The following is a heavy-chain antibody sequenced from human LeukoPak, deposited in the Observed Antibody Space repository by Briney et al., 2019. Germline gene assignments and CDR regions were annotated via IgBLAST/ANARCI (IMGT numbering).Heavy chain of an antibody. D-gene: IGHD5-12*01. CDR3: ARDATMMGNYFNY. CDR1: GGSFSGYY. CDR2: INHSGST. J-gene: IGHJ4*02. Sequence: NPSETLSLTCAVYGGSFSGYYWSWIRQPPGKGLEWIGEINHSGSTNYNPSLKSRVTISVDTSKNQFSLKLSSVTAADAAVYYCARDATMMGNYFNYWGQGTLVTVSS. V-gene: IGHV4-34*01.